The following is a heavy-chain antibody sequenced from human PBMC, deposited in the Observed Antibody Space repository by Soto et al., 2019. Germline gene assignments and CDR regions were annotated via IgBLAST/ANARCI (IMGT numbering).Heavy chain of an antibody. D-gene: IGHD3-3*01. CDR3: ARGMGYYDFWKIGPFDY. J-gene: IGHJ4*02. CDR1: GGSISSGGYY. Sequence: SETLSLTCTVSGGSISSGGYYWSWIRQHPGKGLEWIGYIYYSGSTYYNPSLKSRVTISVDTSKNQFSLKLSSVTAADTAVYYCARGMGYYDFWKIGPFDYWGQGTLVTVSS. V-gene: IGHV4-31*03. CDR2: IYYSGST.